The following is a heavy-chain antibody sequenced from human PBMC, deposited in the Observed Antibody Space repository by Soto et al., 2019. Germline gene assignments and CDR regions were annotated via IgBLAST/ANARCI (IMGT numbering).Heavy chain of an antibody. CDR1: GYTFTSYG. CDR3: ARGWDYYGSGSYYSDAFDI. V-gene: IGHV1-18*01. CDR2: ISAYNGNT. Sequence: ASVKVSCKASGYTFTSYGISWVRQAPGQGLEWMGWISAYNGNTNYAQKLQGRVTMTTDTSTSTAYMELRSLRSEDTAVYYCARGWDYYGSGSYYSDAFDIWGQGTMVTGSS. D-gene: IGHD3-10*01. J-gene: IGHJ3*02.